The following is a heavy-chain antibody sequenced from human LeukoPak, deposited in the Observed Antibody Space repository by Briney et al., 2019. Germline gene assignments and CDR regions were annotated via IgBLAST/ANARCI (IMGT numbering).Heavy chain of an antibody. J-gene: IGHJ4*02. V-gene: IGHV3-23*01. Sequence: GGSLRLSCAASGFTFSNYAMSWVRQAPGKGLEWVSVISGLGGSTYYADSVKGRFAISRDNSKSTLWLQMNSLRAEDTAVYYCARDDIPDYWGQGTLVTVSS. CDR2: ISGLGGST. D-gene: IGHD2-15*01. CDR3: ARDDIPDY. CDR1: GFTFSNYA.